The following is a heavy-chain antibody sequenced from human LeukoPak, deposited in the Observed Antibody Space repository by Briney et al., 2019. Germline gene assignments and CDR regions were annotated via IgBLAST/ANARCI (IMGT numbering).Heavy chain of an antibody. J-gene: IGHJ2*01. D-gene: IGHD3-10*01. CDR1: GFTVTTKY. V-gene: IGHV3-53*01. CDR3: ARVGDHYHWYLDL. Sequence: PGGSLRLSCEASGFTVTTKYMNWDRQAPGKGLEWVSILYSGDTTYYADSAKGRFTVSRDSSKNTLYLHINSLRAEDTAVYYCARVGDHYHWYLDLWGRGALVTASS. CDR2: LYSGDTT.